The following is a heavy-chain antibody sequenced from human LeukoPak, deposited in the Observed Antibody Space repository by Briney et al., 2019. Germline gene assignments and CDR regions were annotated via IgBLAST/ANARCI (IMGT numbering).Heavy chain of an antibody. V-gene: IGHV3-7*01. CDR3: ARVVAGAGALGY. J-gene: IGHJ4*02. CDR1: GFTFSSYW. Sequence: GGSLRLSCAASGFTFSSYWMGWVRQAPGKGLEWVANIEEYGNEIHYVDSVKGRFTISRDNTKTSLYLQMNSLRVEDTAVYYCARVVAGAGALGYWGQGTLVTVSS. D-gene: IGHD4/OR15-4a*01. CDR2: IEEYGNEI.